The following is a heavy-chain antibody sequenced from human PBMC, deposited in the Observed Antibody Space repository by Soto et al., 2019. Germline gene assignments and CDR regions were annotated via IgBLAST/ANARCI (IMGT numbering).Heavy chain of an antibody. CDR3: ARTYGDYVFDY. D-gene: IGHD4-17*01. CDR2: IYYSGST. CDR1: GGSISSYY. V-gene: IGHV4-59*01. J-gene: IGHJ4*02. Sequence: SETLSLTCPVSGGSISSYYWSWIRQPPGKGLEWIGSIYYSGSTNYSPSLKSRVTISVDTSKNQFSLKLSSVTAADTAVYYCARTYGDYVFDYWGQGTLVTVSS.